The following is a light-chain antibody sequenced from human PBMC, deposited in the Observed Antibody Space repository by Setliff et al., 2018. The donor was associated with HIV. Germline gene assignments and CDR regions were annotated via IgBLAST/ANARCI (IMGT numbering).Light chain of an antibody. V-gene: IGLV2-23*02. CDR2: DVT. CDR1: SSDVGSSNL. CDR3: CSYAGSSTVV. J-gene: IGLJ2*01. Sequence: QSALAQPASVSGSPGQSITISCTGTSSDVGSSNLVSWYQHHPGKAPKLIIFDVTKRPSGVSDRFSGSRSGNTASLTLSGLQAEDEANYYCCSYAGSSTVVFGGGTKVTV.